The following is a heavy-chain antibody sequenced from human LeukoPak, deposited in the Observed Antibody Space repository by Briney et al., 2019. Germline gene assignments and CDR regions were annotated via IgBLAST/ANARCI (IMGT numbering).Heavy chain of an antibody. CDR3: ARVEYDFWSGYYNPACAFDI. Sequence: SETLSLTCAVSGGSISSYYWSWIRQPPGKGLEWIGYIYYSGSTNYNPSLKSRVTISVDTFKNQFSLKLSSVTAADTAVYYCARVEYDFWSGYYNPACAFDIWGQGTMVTVSS. V-gene: IGHV4-59*01. J-gene: IGHJ3*02. CDR1: GGSISSYY. D-gene: IGHD3-3*01. CDR2: IYYSGST.